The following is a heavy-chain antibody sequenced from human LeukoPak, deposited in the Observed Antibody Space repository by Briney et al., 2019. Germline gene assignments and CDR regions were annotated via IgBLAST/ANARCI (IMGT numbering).Heavy chain of an antibody. Sequence: SETLSLTCTVSGGSISSYYWSWLRQPPGKGLEWIGYIYYSGSTNYNPSLTSRVTISVDTSKNQFSLKLSSVTAADTAVYYCARDTLTYYYDSSGYEVYYYYGMDAWGQGTTVTVSS. D-gene: IGHD3-22*01. CDR2: IYYSGST. CDR3: ARDTLTYYYDSSGYEVYYYYGMDA. CDR1: GGSISSYY. J-gene: IGHJ6*02. V-gene: IGHV4-59*01.